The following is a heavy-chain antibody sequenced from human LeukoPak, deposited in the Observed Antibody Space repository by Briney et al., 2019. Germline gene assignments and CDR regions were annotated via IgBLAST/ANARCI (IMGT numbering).Heavy chain of an antibody. CDR3: ARGVGATPHFDY. Sequence: SETLSLTCTVSGGSISSYYWSWIRQPPGKGLEWIGYIYYSGSTNYNPSLKSRVTISVDTSKNQFSLKLSSVTAADTAVYYCARGVGATPHFDYWGQGTLVTVSS. D-gene: IGHD1-26*01. CDR1: GGSISSYY. V-gene: IGHV4-59*01. CDR2: IYYSGST. J-gene: IGHJ4*02.